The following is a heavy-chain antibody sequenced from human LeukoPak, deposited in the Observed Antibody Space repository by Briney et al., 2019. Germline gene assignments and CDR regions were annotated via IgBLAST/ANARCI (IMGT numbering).Heavy chain of an antibody. V-gene: IGHV4-39*01. J-gene: IGHJ4*02. Sequence: SETLSLTCTVSGGSISSSSYYWGWIRQPPGKGLEWIGSIYYSGSTYYNPSLKSRVTISVDTSKNQFSLKLSSVTAADTAVYYCARLGHCTNGVCYTFDYWGQGTLVTVSS. CDR1: GGSISSSSYY. CDR3: ARLGHCTNGVCYTFDY. D-gene: IGHD2-8*01. CDR2: IYYSGST.